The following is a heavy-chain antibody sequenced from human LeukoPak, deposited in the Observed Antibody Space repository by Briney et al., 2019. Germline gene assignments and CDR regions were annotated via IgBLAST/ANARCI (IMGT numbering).Heavy chain of an antibody. J-gene: IGHJ4*02. CDR2: IYTSGST. Sequence: SETLSLTCTVSGGSFSTYYWSWIRQPAGKGLEWIGRIYTSGSTNYNPSLKSRVNISIDTSKNQFSLKLSSVTAADTAVYYCARDPNLYGSGAFDYWGQGTLVIVSA. V-gene: IGHV4-4*07. D-gene: IGHD3-10*01. CDR3: ARDPNLYGSGAFDY. CDR1: GGSFSTYY.